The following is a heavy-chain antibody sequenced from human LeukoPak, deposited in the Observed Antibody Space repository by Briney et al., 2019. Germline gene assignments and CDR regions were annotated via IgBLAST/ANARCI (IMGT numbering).Heavy chain of an antibody. CDR3: ARGYKDYDFWSGYAGHYFDY. CDR1: GGSISSYY. Sequence: SETLSLTCTVSGGSISSYYWTWIRQPPGKGLEWIGYIYYSGSTNYNPSLKSRVTISVDTSKNQFSLKLSSVTAADTAVYYCARGYKDYDFWSGYAGHYFDYWGQGTLVTVSS. J-gene: IGHJ4*02. D-gene: IGHD3-3*01. CDR2: IYYSGST. V-gene: IGHV4-59*01.